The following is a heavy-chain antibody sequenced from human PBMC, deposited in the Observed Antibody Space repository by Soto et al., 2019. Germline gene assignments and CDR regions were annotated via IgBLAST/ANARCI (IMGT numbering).Heavy chain of an antibody. Sequence: EVHLVESGGGLVQPGGSLRLSCEASGFTFSTFWMHWVRQAPGKGLVWVSRINSDGSRTYYANFVKGRVTLSRDNAKKTLYLQLSSLRPADTAVYYCARDFGYWGQGTLVTVSS. CDR3: ARDFGY. J-gene: IGHJ4*02. V-gene: IGHV3-74*01. CDR1: GFTFSTFW. CDR2: INSDGSRT.